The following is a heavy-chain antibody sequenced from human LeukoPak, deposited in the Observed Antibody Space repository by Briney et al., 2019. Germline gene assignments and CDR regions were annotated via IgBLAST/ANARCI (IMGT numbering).Heavy chain of an antibody. CDR3: ARSEYYYDSSGYYYSFDY. V-gene: IGHV1-2*02. Sequence: ASVKVSCKASGYTFIGYYMHWVRQAPGQGIEWMGWINPNSGGTNYAQKFQGRVTMTRDTSISTAYMELSRLRSDDTAVYYCARSEYYYDSSGYYYSFDYWGQGTLVTVSS. CDR1: GYTFIGYY. CDR2: INPNSGGT. J-gene: IGHJ4*02. D-gene: IGHD3-22*01.